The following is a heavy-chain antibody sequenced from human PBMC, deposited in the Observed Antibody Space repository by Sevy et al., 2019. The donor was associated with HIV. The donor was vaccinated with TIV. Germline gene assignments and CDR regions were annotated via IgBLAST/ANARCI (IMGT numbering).Heavy chain of an antibody. D-gene: IGHD2-8*01. CDR1: GFTFSKYS. J-gene: IGHJ4*02. Sequence: GGPLRLSCAASGFTFSKYSMSWVRQPPGKGLEWVSTLSFGCGEINYADSVKGRFTISRDNSKSSVYPQMNNLRPEDTAVYYCAREGCTKPHDYWGQGTLVTVSS. V-gene: IGHV3-23*01. CDR2: LSFGCGEI. CDR3: AREGCTKPHDY.